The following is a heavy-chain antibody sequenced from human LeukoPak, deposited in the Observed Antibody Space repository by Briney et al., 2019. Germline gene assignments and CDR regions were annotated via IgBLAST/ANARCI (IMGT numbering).Heavy chain of an antibody. J-gene: IGHJ5*02. CDR1: GFTFSGSA. CDR2: IRSKANSYAT. Sequence: PGGSLRLSCAASGFTFSGSAMHWVRQASGKGLEWVGRIRSKANSYATAYAASVKGRFTISRDDSKNTAYLQMNSLKTEDTAVYYCTGTLRDRSYYYDSSGYYYRWGQGTLVTVSS. D-gene: IGHD3-22*01. V-gene: IGHV3-73*01. CDR3: TGTLRDRSYYYDSSGYYYR.